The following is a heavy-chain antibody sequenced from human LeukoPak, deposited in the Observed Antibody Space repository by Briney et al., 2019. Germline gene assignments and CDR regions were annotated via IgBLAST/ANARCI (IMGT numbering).Heavy chain of an antibody. Sequence: PSETLSLTCAVSGGSLSGYFWTWIRQSPEKGLEWIGEINHSGDTNYNPSLKSRLTLSVDTSKSQFSLKLTSVTAADAAVYYCTRVRVGASPWAQGILVTVSS. CDR3: TRVRVGASP. CDR1: GGSLSGYF. V-gene: IGHV4-34*01. D-gene: IGHD4-17*01. CDR2: INHSGDT. J-gene: IGHJ4*02.